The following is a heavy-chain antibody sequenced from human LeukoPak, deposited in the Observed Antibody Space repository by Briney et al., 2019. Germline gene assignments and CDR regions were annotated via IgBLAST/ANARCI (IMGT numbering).Heavy chain of an antibody. CDR1: GYTFTTYG. Sequence: ASVTVSCTASGYTFTTYGISWARQAPGHGLEWMGIINPSGGSTSYAQKFQGRVTMTRDTSTSTVYMELSSLRSEDTAVYYCARGLERRFDIWGQGTMVTVSS. CDR2: INPSGGST. V-gene: IGHV1-46*01. D-gene: IGHD1-1*01. CDR3: ARGLERRFDI. J-gene: IGHJ3*02.